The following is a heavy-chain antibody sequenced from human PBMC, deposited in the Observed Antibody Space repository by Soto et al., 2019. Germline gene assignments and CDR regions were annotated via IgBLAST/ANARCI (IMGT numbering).Heavy chain of an antibody. Sequence: GGSLRLSCAASGFTFSSYDMHWVRQATGKGLEWVSAIGTAGDTYYPGSVKGRFTISRENAKNSLYLQMNSLRAEDTAVYYCARAAGGLAAAGSGSWFDPWGQGTLVTVS. D-gene: IGHD6-13*01. CDR3: ARAAGGLAAAGSGSWFDP. CDR2: IGTAGDT. J-gene: IGHJ5*02. V-gene: IGHV3-13*01. CDR1: GFTFSSYD.